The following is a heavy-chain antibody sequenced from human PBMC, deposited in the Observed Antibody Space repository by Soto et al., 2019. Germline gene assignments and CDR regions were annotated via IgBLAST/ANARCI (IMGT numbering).Heavy chain of an antibody. CDR3: ARAGNEYGVDV. Sequence: SATLSLTCTVSGGSISSYHWSWIRQSAGQGLEWIGRFYTNGISHYNPSLKSRLSMSADTSKNQLSLTLTSVTAADTGVYYCARAGNEYGVDVWGQGTTVTVSS. J-gene: IGHJ6*02. D-gene: IGHD3-10*01. CDR2: FYTNGIS. V-gene: IGHV4-4*07. CDR1: GGSISSYH.